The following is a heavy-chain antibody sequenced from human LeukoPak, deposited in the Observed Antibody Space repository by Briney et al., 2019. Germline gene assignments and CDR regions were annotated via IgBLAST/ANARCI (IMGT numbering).Heavy chain of an antibody. CDR1: GGSISSSSYY. D-gene: IGHD5/OR15-5a*01. CDR3: ARDQTSTAKIDY. Sequence: SETLSLTCTVSGGSISSSSYYWGWIRQPPGKGLEWIGSIYYSGSTYYNPSLKSRVTISADTSKNQFSLKLSSVTAADTAVYYCARDQTSTAKIDYWGQGTLVTVSS. J-gene: IGHJ4*02. CDR2: IYYSGST. V-gene: IGHV4-39*07.